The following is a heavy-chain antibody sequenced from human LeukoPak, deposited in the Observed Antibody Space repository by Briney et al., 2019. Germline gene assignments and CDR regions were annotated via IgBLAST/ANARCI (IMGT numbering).Heavy chain of an antibody. Sequence: SETLSLTCAVYGGSFSGYYWSWIRQPPGKGLEWIGEINHSGSTNYNPSLKSRVTISVDTSKNQFSLKLGSVTAADTAVYYCARGLGPAAPFDPWGQGTLVTVSS. J-gene: IGHJ5*02. CDR3: ARGLGPAAPFDP. CDR1: GGSFSGYY. CDR2: INHSGST. D-gene: IGHD2-2*01. V-gene: IGHV4-34*01.